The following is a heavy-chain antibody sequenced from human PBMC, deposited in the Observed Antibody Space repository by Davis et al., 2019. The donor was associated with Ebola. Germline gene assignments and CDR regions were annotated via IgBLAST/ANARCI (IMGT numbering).Heavy chain of an antibody. Sequence: GESLKISCEGSGFTFSTYSMNWFRQAPGKGLEWVASISDRSDYIYYADSVKGRFTISRANAKNSVFLQMNSLRAEDTAMYYCARHPHFDYWGQGTLVTVSS. CDR3: ARHPHFDY. CDR1: GFTFSTYS. J-gene: IGHJ4*02. V-gene: IGHV3-21*01. CDR2: ISDRSDYI.